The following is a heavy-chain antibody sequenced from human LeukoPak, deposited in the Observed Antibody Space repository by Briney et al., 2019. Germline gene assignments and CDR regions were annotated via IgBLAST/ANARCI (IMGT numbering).Heavy chain of an antibody. V-gene: IGHV4-4*07. J-gene: IGHJ6*03. Sequence: SETLSLTCTVSGGSISSYYWSWIRQPPGKGLEWIGRIYTSGSTYYNPSLKSRVTMSVDTSKNQFSLKLSSVTAADTAVYYCARIGWAARTYYYYNMDVWGKGTTVTVSS. CDR2: IYTSGST. CDR1: GGSISSYY. CDR3: ARIGWAARTYYYYNMDV. D-gene: IGHD6-6*01.